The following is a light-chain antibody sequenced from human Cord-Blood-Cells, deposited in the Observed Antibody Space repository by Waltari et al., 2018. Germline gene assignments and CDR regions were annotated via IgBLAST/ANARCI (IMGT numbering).Light chain of an antibody. V-gene: IGKV3-15*01. CDR3: QQYNNWPPWT. CDR1: QSVSSN. J-gene: IGKJ1*01. CDR2: GAS. Sequence: EIVMTQSPATLSVSPGERAPLPCRASQSVSSNLAWYQQKPGQAPRLLIYGASTRATGIPARFSGSGSGTEFTLTISSLQSEDFAFYYCQQYNNWPPWTFGQGTKVEIK.